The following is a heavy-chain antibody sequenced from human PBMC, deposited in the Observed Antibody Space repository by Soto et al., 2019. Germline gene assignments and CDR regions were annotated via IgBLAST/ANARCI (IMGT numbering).Heavy chain of an antibody. CDR3: ARIEKLYIGSSCPDY. Sequence: SGPTLVNPTETLTLTCTVSGFSLSNARMGVSWIRQPPGKALEWLAHIFSNDEKSYSTSLKSRLTISKDTSKSQVVLTMTNMDPVDTATYYCARIEKLYIGSSCPDYWGQGTLVTVST. J-gene: IGHJ4*02. D-gene: IGHD6-13*01. V-gene: IGHV2-26*01. CDR2: IFSNDEK. CDR1: GFSLSNARMG.